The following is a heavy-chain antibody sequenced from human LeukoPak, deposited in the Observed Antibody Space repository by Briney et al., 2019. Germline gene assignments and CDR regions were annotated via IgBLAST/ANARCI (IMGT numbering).Heavy chain of an antibody. CDR2: IYYSGST. CDR1: GGSVSSGSYY. V-gene: IGHV4-61*01. D-gene: IGHD5-18*01. Sequence: SETLSLTCTVSGGSVSSGSYYWSWIRQPPGKGLEWIGYIYYSGSTNYNPSLKSRVTISVDTSKNQFSLKLSSVTAADTAVYYCARENTAMVTRLFDYWGQGTLVTVSS. J-gene: IGHJ4*02. CDR3: ARENTAMVTRLFDY.